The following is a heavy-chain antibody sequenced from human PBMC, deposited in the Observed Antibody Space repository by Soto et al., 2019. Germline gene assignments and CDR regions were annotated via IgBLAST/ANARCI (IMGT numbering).Heavy chain of an antibody. CDR2: ISSSSSTI. V-gene: IGHV3-48*01. CDR3: ARERGYSGYDSGWFDP. CDR1: GFTFSSYS. Sequence: EVQLVESGGGLVQPGGSLRLSCAASGFTFSSYSMNWVRQAPGKGLEWVSYISSSSSTIYYADSVKGRFTISRDNAKNSRYLQMNSLRAEDTAVYYCARERGYSGYDSGWFDPWGQGTLVTVSS. J-gene: IGHJ5*02. D-gene: IGHD5-12*01.